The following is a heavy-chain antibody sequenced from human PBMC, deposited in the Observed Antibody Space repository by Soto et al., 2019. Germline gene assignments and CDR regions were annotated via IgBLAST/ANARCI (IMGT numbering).Heavy chain of an antibody. CDR2: ISSSSSTI. CDR3: AREVRRSDYYGSGSSVYYYGMEV. Sequence: PGGSLRLSCAASGFTFSSYIIHWVRQAPGKGLEWVSYISSSSSTIYYADSVKGRFTISRDNAKNSLYLQMNSLRDEDTAVYYCAREVRRSDYYGSGSSVYYYGMEVWGQGTTVTVSS. J-gene: IGHJ6*02. V-gene: IGHV3-48*02. D-gene: IGHD3-10*01. CDR1: GFTFSSYI.